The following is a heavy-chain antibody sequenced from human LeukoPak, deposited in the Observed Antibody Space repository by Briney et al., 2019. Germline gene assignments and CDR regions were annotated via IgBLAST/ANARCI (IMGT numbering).Heavy chain of an antibody. CDR1: GGSFSGYY. CDR3: ARGKRGYSYGPGDY. D-gene: IGHD5-18*01. CDR2: INHSGST. J-gene: IGHJ4*02. V-gene: IGHV4-34*01. Sequence: SETLSLTCAVYGGSFSGYYWSWIRQPPGKGLEWIGEINHSGSTNYNPSLKSRVTISVDTSKNQFSLKLSSVTAADMAVYYCARGKRGYSYGPGDYWGQGTLVTVSS.